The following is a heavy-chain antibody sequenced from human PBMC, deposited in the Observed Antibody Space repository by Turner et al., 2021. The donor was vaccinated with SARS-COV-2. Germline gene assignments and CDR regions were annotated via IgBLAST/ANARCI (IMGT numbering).Heavy chain of an antibody. CDR3: ARDCSTTTCEA. CDR1: GFTFRSYS. Sequence: EVQLVESGGGLVKPGGSLRLSCAASGFTFRSYSMNWVRQSPGKGLEWVSSISSSSSYIYYADSVKGRFTISRDNAKNSLYLQMNSLRAEDTAVYYCARDCSTTTCEAWGQGTLVTVSS. J-gene: IGHJ5*02. D-gene: IGHD2-2*01. CDR2: ISSSSSYI. V-gene: IGHV3-21*01.